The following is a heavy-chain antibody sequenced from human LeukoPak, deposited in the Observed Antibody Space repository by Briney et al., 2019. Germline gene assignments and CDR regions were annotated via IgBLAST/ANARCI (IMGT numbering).Heavy chain of an antibody. CDR1: GGTFSSYA. Sequence: SVKVSCKASGGTFSSYAISWVRQAPGQGLEWMGGNIPILGTANYAQKFQGRVTITADESTSTAYMELSSLRSEDTAVYYCARMGGGYPHFDYWGQGTLVTVSS. J-gene: IGHJ4*02. CDR2: NIPILGTA. D-gene: IGHD3-22*01. V-gene: IGHV1-69*13. CDR3: ARMGGGYPHFDY.